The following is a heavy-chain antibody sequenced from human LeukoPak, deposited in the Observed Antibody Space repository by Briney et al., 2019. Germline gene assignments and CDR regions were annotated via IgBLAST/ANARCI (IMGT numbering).Heavy chain of an antibody. CDR2: IYYSGST. V-gene: IGHV4-61*01. D-gene: IGHD3-22*01. CDR1: GYSISSGYY. Sequence: PSETLSLTCTVSGYSISSGYYWGWIRQPPGKGLEWIGYIYYSGSTNYNPSLKSRVTISVDTSKNQFSLKLSSVTAADTAVYYCARHYYYDSSAPFDYWGQGTLVTVSP. CDR3: ARHYYYDSSAPFDY. J-gene: IGHJ4*02.